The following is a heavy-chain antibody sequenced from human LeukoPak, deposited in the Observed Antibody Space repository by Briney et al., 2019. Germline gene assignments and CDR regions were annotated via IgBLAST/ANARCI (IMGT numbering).Heavy chain of an antibody. CDR3: ARDRDGGNFNWFDP. Sequence: SETLSLTCAVYGGSFSGYYWSWIRQPPGKGLEWIGEINHSGSTNYNPSLKSRVTISVDTSKNQFSLKLSSATAADTAVYYCARDRDGGNFNWFDPWGQGTLVTVSS. J-gene: IGHJ5*02. CDR1: GGSFSGYY. V-gene: IGHV4-34*01. CDR2: INHSGST. D-gene: IGHD4-23*01.